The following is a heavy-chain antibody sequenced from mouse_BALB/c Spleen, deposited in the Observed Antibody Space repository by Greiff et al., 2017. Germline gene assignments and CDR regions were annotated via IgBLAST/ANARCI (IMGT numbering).Heavy chain of an antibody. D-gene: IGHD2-3*01. CDR3: ARRGDDGFPWFAY. J-gene: IGHJ3*01. V-gene: IGHV3-2*02. CDR2: ISYSGST. CDR1: GYSITSDYA. Sequence: VQLKESGPGLVKPSQSLSLTCTVTGYSITSDYAWNWIRQFPGNKLEWMGYISYSGSTSYNPSLKSRISITRDTSKNQFFLQLNSVTTEDTATYYCARRGDDGFPWFAYWGQGTLVTVSA.